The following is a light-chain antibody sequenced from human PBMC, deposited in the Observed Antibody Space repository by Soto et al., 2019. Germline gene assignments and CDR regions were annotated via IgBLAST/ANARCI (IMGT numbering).Light chain of an antibody. V-gene: IGKV3-11*01. CDR3: QRRT. CDR1: QSVSSY. J-gene: IGKJ1*01. CDR2: DAS. Sequence: EIVLTQSPATLSLSPGERATLSCRASQSVSSYLAWYQQKPGQAPRLLIYDASNRATGIPARFSGSGSGTDFTLTISSLEPEDFAVYYCQRRTFGQGTKVDI.